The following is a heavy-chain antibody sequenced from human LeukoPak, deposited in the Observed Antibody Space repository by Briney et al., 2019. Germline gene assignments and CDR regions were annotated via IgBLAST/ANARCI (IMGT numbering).Heavy chain of an antibody. CDR2: IFYSGGS. J-gene: IGHJ3*02. Sequence: SETLSLTCTVSGGSISSYYWTWIRQPPGKGLEWIGYIFYSGGSNYNPSLKSRVTISVDTSKNHFSLKLSSVTAADTAVYYCARLGSTFDIWGQGTMVTGSS. V-gene: IGHV4-59*08. CDR1: GGSISSYY. D-gene: IGHD2-2*01. CDR3: ARLGSTFDI.